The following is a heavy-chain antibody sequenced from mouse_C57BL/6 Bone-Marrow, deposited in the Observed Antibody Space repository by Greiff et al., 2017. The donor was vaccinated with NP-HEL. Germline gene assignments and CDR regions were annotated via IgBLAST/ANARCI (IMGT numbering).Heavy chain of an antibody. CDR2: IDPETGGT. V-gene: IGHV1-15*01. D-gene: IGHD3-3*01. CDR3: TRGTGYAMDY. Sequence: QVQLQQSGAELVRPGASVTLSCKASGYTFTDYEMHWVKQTPVHGLAWIGAIDPETGGTAYNQKFKGKAILTADKSSSTAYMELRSLTSEDSAVYYCTRGTGYAMDYWGQGTSVTVSS. J-gene: IGHJ4*01. CDR1: GYTFTDYE.